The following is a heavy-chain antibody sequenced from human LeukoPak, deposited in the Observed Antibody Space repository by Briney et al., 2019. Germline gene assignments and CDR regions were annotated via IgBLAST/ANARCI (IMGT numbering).Heavy chain of an antibody. D-gene: IGHD6-13*01. V-gene: IGHV4-61*01. CDR2: IYYSGST. CDR1: DGSINTISYY. Sequence: SETLSLTCSVSDGSINTISYYWSWIRQPPGKGLEWIGYIYYSGSTNYNPSLKSRVTISVDTSKNQFSLKLSSVTAADTAVYYCARDRYSSSWYVGAEGYFDLWGRGTLVTVSS. CDR3: ARDRYSSSWYVGAEGYFDL. J-gene: IGHJ2*01.